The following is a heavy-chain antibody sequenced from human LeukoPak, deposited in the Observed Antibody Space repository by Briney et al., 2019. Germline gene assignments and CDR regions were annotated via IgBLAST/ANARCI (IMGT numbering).Heavy chain of an antibody. Sequence: PGGSLRLSCAASGFTFSSYWMHWVRQAPGKGLVWVSRINSDGSSTSYADSVKGRFTISRDNAKNTLYLQMNSLRAEDTAVYYCARALLRYFDWLSDYVNDAFDIWGQGTMVTVSS. V-gene: IGHV3-74*01. J-gene: IGHJ3*02. D-gene: IGHD3-9*01. CDR2: INSDGSST. CDR1: GFTFSSYW. CDR3: ARALLRYFDWLSDYVNDAFDI.